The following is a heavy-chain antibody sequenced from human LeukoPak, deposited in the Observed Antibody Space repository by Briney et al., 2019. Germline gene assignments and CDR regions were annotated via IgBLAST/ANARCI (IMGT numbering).Heavy chain of an antibody. CDR3: ARDHINVNAFDI. Sequence: GGSLRLSCAGSGFTATTNYMSRVRQAPGKGLEWVSVIYSSGSTSYADSVKGRFTISRDSSKNTVYLQMNSLRAEDTAVYYCARDHINVNAFDIWGQGTMVTVSS. CDR1: GFTATTNY. J-gene: IGHJ3*02. CDR2: IYSSGST. V-gene: IGHV3-53*01. D-gene: IGHD3-16*02.